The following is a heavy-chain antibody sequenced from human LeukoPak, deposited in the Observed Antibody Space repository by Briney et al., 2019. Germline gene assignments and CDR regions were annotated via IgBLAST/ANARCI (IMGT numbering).Heavy chain of an antibody. Sequence: SGTLSLTCGVSGGSVINTNWWTWVGHPPGKGLECIEEVHLDGRTNYNLSLESRLTMSVDVSENQVSLKLTSVTAADTAVYYCAREGGFYRPLDYSGQGTLVTVSS. CDR1: GGSVINTNW. V-gene: IGHV4-4*02. CDR3: AREGGFYRPLDY. D-gene: IGHD3-3*01. CDR2: VHLDGRT. J-gene: IGHJ4*02.